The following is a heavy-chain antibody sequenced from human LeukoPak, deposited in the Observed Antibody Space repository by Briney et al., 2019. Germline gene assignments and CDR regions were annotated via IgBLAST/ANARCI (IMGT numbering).Heavy chain of an antibody. D-gene: IGHD3-22*01. V-gene: IGHV4-61*02. CDR1: GGSISSGSYY. J-gene: IGHJ4*02. CDR2: IYTSGST. Sequence: SETLSLTCTVSGGSISSGSYYWSWIRQPAGRGLEWIGRIYTSGSTNYNPSLKSRVTISVDTSKNQFSLKLSSVTAADTAVYYCARGPSGYHFDYWGQGTLVTVSS. CDR3: ARGPSGYHFDY.